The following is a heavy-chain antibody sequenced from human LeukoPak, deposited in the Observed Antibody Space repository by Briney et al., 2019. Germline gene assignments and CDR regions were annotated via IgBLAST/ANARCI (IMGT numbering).Heavy chain of an antibody. CDR3: ARSLGYCSSTSCPARAFDY. CDR2: INHSGGT. CDR1: GGSFSGYY. Sequence: SETLSLTCAVYGGSFSGYYWSWIRQPPGKGLEWIGEINHSGGTNYNPSLKSRVTISVDTSKNQFSLKLSSVTAADTAVYYCARSLGYCSSTSCPARAFDYWGQGTLVTVSS. J-gene: IGHJ4*02. V-gene: IGHV4-34*01. D-gene: IGHD2-2*01.